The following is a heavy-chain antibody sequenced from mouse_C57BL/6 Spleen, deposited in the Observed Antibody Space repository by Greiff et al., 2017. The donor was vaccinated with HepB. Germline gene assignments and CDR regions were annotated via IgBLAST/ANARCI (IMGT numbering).Heavy chain of an antibody. D-gene: IGHD2-3*01. V-gene: IGHV5-17*01. CDR3: ARKGIYDGYYVGAMDY. Sequence: EVQVVESGGGLVKPGGSLKLSCAASGFTFSDYGMHWVRQAPEKGLEWVAYISSGSSTMYYADTVKGRFTISRDNAKNTLFLQMTSLRSEDTAMYYCARKGIYDGYYVGAMDYWGQGTSVTVSS. CDR2: ISSGSSTM. CDR1: GFTFSDYG. J-gene: IGHJ4*01.